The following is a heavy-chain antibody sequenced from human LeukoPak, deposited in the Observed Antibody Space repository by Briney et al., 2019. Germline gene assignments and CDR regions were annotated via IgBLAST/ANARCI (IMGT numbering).Heavy chain of an antibody. CDR2: INHSGST. CDR3: ARVVQPGYSYGFNWFDP. J-gene: IGHJ5*02. CDR1: GGSFSGYY. V-gene: IGHV4-34*01. D-gene: IGHD5-18*01. Sequence: NPSETLSLTCAVYGGSFSGYYWSWIRQPPGKGLEWIGEINHSGSTNYNPSLNTRVPISVDTSTIHFSLKLSSVTAADTAVYYCARVVQPGYSYGFNWFDPWGQGTLVTVSS.